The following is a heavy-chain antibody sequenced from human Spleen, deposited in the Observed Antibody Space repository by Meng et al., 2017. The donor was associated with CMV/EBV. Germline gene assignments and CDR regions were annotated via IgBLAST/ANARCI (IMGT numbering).Heavy chain of an antibody. Sequence: GGSLRLSCAASGFAFSSYALHWVRRAPGKGLEWVSAIGTGGDTYYADSVMGRFTISRDNAKNTLYLQMNSLRAEDTAVYYCARDLIWGLSGSYPDISWFDPWGQGTLVTVSS. CDR2: IGTGGDT. V-gene: IGHV3-47*02. J-gene: IGHJ5*02. D-gene: IGHD1-26*01. CDR1: GFAFSSYA. CDR3: ARDLIWGLSGSYPDISWFDP.